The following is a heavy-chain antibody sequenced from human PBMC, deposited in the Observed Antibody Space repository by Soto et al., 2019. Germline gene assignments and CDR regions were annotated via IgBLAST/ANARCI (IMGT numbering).Heavy chain of an antibody. D-gene: IGHD2-21*02. CDR3: SADGYCGGDCYGPILDY. Sequence: ASVKVSCKASGYIFTSYYLHWVRQAPGQGLEWMGWINPFDGSRMFAQRFQGRVTFTRDTSTSTAYMELSSLRSEDTAVYYCSADGYCGGDCYGPILDYWGQGTLVTVSS. CDR1: GYIFTSYY. J-gene: IGHJ4*02. V-gene: IGHV1-46*01. CDR2: INPFDGSR.